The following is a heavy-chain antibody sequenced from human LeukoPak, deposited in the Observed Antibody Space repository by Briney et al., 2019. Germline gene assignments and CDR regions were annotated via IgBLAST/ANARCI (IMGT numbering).Heavy chain of an antibody. CDR3: ARDRSDGNYYMVV. D-gene: IGHD5-24*01. Sequence: GGSLRLSCAASGFSFRDYAMHWVRQAPGKGLEWVSVIYGGGSTSYADSVKGRFIISRDNSKNTLYLQMNSLRADDTAVYYCARDRSDGNYYMVVWGKGTTVIVSS. CDR2: IYGGGST. V-gene: IGHV3-53*01. CDR1: GFSFRDYA. J-gene: IGHJ6*03.